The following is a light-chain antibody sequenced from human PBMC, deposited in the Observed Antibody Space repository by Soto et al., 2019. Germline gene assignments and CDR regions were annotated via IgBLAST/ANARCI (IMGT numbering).Light chain of an antibody. V-gene: IGLV2-14*01. J-gene: IGLJ3*02. CDR1: GSDIGGYNY. Sequence: QSVLTQPASVSGSPGQSITISCTGTGSDIGGYNYVSWYQQHPGNPPKLMIYEVSNRPSGVSNRFSGSKSGNTASLTISGLQAEDEADYYCSSHTTSNTQVFGGGTKLTVL. CDR2: EVS. CDR3: SSHTTSNTQV.